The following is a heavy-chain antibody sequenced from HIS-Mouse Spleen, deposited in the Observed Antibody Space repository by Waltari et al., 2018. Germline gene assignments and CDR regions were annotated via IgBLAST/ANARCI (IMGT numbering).Heavy chain of an antibody. CDR1: GGSISSRSYS. V-gene: IGHV4-39*01. J-gene: IGHJ4*02. CDR2: IYYSGST. D-gene: IGHD6-13*01. CDR3: ARHEGQQLVTSLFDY. Sequence: QLQLQESGPGLVKPSATLSLTCTVSGGSISSRSYSWRWIRQPPGKGLEGIGSIYYSGSTYYHPSLKSRVTISVDTSKNQFSLKLSSVTAADTAVYYCARHEGQQLVTSLFDYWGQGTLVTVSS.